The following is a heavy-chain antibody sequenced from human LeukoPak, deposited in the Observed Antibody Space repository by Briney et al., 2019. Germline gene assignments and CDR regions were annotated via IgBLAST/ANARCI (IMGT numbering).Heavy chain of an antibody. CDR3: AKGPKFDYGDYGTIDY. Sequence: GGSLRLSCAASGFTFSSYGMHWVRQAPGKGLEWVAFIRYDGSNKYYADSVKGRFTISGDNSKNTLYLQMNSLRAEDTAVYYCAKGPKFDYGDYGTIDYWGQGTLVTVSS. J-gene: IGHJ4*02. CDR2: IRYDGSNK. V-gene: IGHV3-30*02. CDR1: GFTFSSYG. D-gene: IGHD4-17*01.